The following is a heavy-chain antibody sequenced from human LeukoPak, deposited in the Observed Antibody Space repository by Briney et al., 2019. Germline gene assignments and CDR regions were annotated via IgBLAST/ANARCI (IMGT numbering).Heavy chain of an antibody. CDR3: AREVSSSWSGYYFYYMDV. CDR2: MYTSGST. Sequence: SETLSLTCIVSGASISNYYWSWIRQPAGKGLEWIGRMYTSGSTNYDPSLKSRVTMSVDTSKNQFSLKLSSVTAADTAVYYCAREVSSSWSGYYFYYMDVWGKGTTVTVSS. V-gene: IGHV4-4*07. J-gene: IGHJ6*03. D-gene: IGHD6-13*01. CDR1: GASISNYY.